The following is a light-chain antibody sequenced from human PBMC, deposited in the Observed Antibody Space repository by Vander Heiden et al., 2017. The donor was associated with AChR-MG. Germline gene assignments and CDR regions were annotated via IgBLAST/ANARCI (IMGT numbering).Light chain of an antibody. V-gene: IGKV1-39*01. J-gene: IGKJ2*01. Sequence: DIQMTQPPSSLSASVGDRLTITCRASQSITRYLNWYRQKSGKAPELLIYAASSWQRVVTSRFTGSGGGTACTLTISSLQPEDSEPYSSQQRNRNQSMFTFGQRTKMEIK. CDR1: QSITRY. CDR2: AAS. CDR3: QQRNRNQSMFT.